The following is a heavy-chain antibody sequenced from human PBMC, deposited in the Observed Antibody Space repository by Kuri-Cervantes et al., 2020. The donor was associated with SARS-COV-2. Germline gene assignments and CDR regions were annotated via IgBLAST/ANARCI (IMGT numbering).Heavy chain of an antibody. D-gene: IGHD4-17*01. Sequence: TLSLTCIFSGFSQNGGGVGVGWVRQPPGKALEWLASIFWHEDKAYRPSLTSRLTITKDTSKNQVVLTLTNVDPVDTATYYCVHLGDYVDPLFDYWGQGTLVTVCS. J-gene: IGHJ4*02. CDR2: IFWHEDK. CDR3: VHLGDYVDPLFDY. V-gene: IGHV2-5*01. CDR1: GFSQNGGGVG.